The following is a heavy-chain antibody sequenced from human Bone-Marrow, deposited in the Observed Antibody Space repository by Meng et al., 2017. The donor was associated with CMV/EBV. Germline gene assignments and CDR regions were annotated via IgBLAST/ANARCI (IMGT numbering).Heavy chain of an antibody. Sequence: GESLKISCTASGFIFSNYGMSWARQAPGKGLEWVTFTRHDGGDKFYADSVKGRFTISRDNSKNTLYLQMNSLRAEDTAVYYCARHGSYLTYYDFWSGYYDAFDIWGQGTMVTVSS. CDR1: GFIFSNYG. J-gene: IGHJ3*02. CDR2: TRHDGGDK. CDR3: ARHGSYLTYYDFWSGYYDAFDI. V-gene: IGHV3-30*02. D-gene: IGHD3-3*01.